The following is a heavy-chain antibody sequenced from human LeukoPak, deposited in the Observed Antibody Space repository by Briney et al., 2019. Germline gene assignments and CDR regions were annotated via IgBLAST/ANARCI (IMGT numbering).Heavy chain of an antibody. CDR1: GGTFSSYA. CDR2: VIPIFGTA. V-gene: IGHV1-69*01. Sequence: SVKVSCKASGGTFSSYAISWVRQAPGQGLEWMGGVIPIFGTANYAQKFQGRVTITADESTSTAYMELSSLRSEDTAVYYCARSRQRYSSSLADLDYWGQGTLVTVSS. CDR3: ARSRQRYSSSLADLDY. D-gene: IGHD6-6*01. J-gene: IGHJ4*02.